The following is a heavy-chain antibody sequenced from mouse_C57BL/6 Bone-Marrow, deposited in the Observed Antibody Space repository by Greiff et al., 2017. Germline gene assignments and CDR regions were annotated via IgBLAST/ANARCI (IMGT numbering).Heavy chain of an antibody. CDR1: GFTFSDYG. CDR2: ISNLAYSI. J-gene: IGHJ1*03. Sequence: EVKLVESGGGLVQPGGSLKLSCAASGFTFSDYGMAWVRQAPRKGPEWVAFISNLAYSIYYADTVTGRFTISRENAKNTLYLAMSSLRSEDTAMYSCARRTGSYWYFDVWGTGTTVTVSS. CDR3: ARRTGSYWYFDV. V-gene: IGHV5-15*04. D-gene: IGHD4-1*01.